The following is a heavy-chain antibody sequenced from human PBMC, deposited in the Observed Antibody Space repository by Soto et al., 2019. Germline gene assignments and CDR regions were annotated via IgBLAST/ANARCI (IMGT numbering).Heavy chain of an antibody. CDR2: IYPGDSDT. CDR3: ARHGVSDIVVVPAAMVYYYGMDV. J-gene: IGHJ6*02. V-gene: IGHV5-51*01. D-gene: IGHD2-2*01. CDR1: GYSFTSYW. Sequence: PGESLKISCKGSGYSFTSYWIGWVRQMPGKGLEWMGIIYPGDSDTRYSPSFQGQVTISADKSISTAYLQWSSLKASDTAMYYCARHGVSDIVVVPAAMVYYYGMDVWGQGTTVTVSS.